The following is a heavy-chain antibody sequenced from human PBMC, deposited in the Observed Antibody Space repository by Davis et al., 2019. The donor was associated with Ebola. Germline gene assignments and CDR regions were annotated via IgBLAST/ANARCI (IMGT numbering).Heavy chain of an antibody. CDR3: ARGFITMVRGDLYYFDY. Sequence: ASVKVSCKASGYTFTSYYMHWVRQAPGQGLEWMGIINPGGGSTSYAQKFQGRVTMTRDTSTSTVYMELSSLRSEDTAVYYCARGFITMVRGDLYYFDYWGQGTLVTVSS. J-gene: IGHJ4*02. CDR1: GYTFTSYY. D-gene: IGHD3-10*01. V-gene: IGHV1-46*01. CDR2: INPGGGST.